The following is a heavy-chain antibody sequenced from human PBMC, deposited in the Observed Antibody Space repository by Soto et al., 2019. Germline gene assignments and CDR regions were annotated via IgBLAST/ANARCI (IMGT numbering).Heavy chain of an antibody. Sequence: GESLEISCKGSGYSFTSYWIGWVRQMPGKGLEWMGIIYPGDSDTRYSPSFQGQVTISADKSISTAYLQWSSLKASDTAMYYCARLVSSSSYYYYGMDVWGQGTTVTVSS. V-gene: IGHV5-51*01. CDR3: ARLVSSSSYYYYGMDV. CDR1: GYSFTSYW. D-gene: IGHD6-6*01. J-gene: IGHJ6*02. CDR2: IYPGDSDT.